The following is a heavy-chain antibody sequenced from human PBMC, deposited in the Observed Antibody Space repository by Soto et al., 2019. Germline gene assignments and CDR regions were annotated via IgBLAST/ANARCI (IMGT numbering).Heavy chain of an antibody. D-gene: IGHD6-19*01. CDR1: GFSISSSNW. J-gene: IGHJ3*02. CDR2: IYHSGST. Sequence: SETLSLTCAVSGFSISSSNWWSWVRQPPGKGLEWIGEIYHSGSTNYNPSLKSRVTISVDKSKNQFSLKLSSVTAADTAVYYCATQWLVYDAFDIWGQGTMVTVSS. CDR3: ATQWLVYDAFDI. V-gene: IGHV4-4*02.